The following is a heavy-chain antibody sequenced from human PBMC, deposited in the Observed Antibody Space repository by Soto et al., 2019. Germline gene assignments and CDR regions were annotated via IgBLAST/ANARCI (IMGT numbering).Heavy chain of an antibody. CDR3: ARGGVVARTFDY. Sequence: GESLKISCKASDYSFTNYWIAWVRQMPGQGLELMGIIYPGDSDTRYSPSFQGQVTISADKSISTAYLQWSSLKASDTAIYYCARGGVVARTFDYWGQGTLVTVSS. CDR1: DYSFTNYW. D-gene: IGHD2-15*01. CDR2: IYPGDSDT. V-gene: IGHV5-51*01. J-gene: IGHJ4*02.